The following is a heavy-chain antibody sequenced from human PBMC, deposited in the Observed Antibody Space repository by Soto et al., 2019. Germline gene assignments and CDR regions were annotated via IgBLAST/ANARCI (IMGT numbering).Heavy chain of an antibody. CDR3: ARSKMCSGGSCYSTS. CDR1: GFTFSSYW. J-gene: IGHJ5*02. CDR2: IKQDGSEK. D-gene: IGHD2-15*01. V-gene: IGHV3-7*01. Sequence: EVQLVESGGGLVQPGGSLRLSCAASGFTFSSYWMSWVRQAPGKGLEWVANIKQDGSEKYYVDSVKGRFTISRDNAKNSPYLQMNSLRAEDTAVYYCARSKMCSGGSCYSTSWGQGTLVTVPS.